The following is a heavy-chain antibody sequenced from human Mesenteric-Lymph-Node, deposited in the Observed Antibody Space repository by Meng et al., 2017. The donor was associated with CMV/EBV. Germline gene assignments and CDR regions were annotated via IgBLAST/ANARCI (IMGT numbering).Heavy chain of an antibody. CDR1: GYTFTDFY. CDR2: INPNSGVS. Sequence: QVQRVQSRAEAGKRGASEMVSCKASGYTFTDFYIHWVRQAPGQGLEWMGPINPNSGVSNSAQNFQGRVTMTRDTSISTAYMELGRLTSDDTAVYYCARDNVKPEGFDPWGQGTLVTVSS. J-gene: IGHJ5*02. D-gene: IGHD2/OR15-2a*01. CDR3: ARDNVKPEGFDP. V-gene: IGHV1-2*06.